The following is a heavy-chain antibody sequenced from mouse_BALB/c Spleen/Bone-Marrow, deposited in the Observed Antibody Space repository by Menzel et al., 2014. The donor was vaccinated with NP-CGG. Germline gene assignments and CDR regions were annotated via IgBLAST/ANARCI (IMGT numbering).Heavy chain of an antibody. J-gene: IGHJ2*01. CDR1: GFNIKDTY. D-gene: IGHD2-3*01. Sequence: EVKLQESGAEPVKPGASVKLSCTASGFNIKDTYMHWVKQRPEQGLEWIGRIDPANGKTKYDPKFQGKATITADTSSNTAYLQLSSLTSEDTAVYYCARGHGYYVGYYFDNWGQGTTLTVSS. CDR2: IDPANGKT. V-gene: IGHV14-3*02. CDR3: ARGHGYYVGYYFDN.